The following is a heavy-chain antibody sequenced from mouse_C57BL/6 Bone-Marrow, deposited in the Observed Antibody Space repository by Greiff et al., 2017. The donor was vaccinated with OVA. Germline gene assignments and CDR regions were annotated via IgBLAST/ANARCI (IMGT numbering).Heavy chain of an antibody. Sequence: VQLQQSGAELVRPGASVKLSCTASGFTIKDDYMHWVKQRPEQGLEWIGWIDPENGDTEYASKFQGKATITADTSSNTAYLQLSSLTSEDTAVYYCTTSGSSLSWFAYWGQGTLVTVSA. CDR2: IDPENGDT. V-gene: IGHV14-4*01. J-gene: IGHJ3*01. D-gene: IGHD1-1*01. CDR3: TTSGSSLSWFAY. CDR1: GFTIKDDY.